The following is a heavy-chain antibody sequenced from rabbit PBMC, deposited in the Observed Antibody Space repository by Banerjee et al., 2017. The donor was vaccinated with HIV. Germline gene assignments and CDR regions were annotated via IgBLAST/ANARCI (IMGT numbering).Heavy chain of an antibody. CDR1: GFSFSSNYW. Sequence: QEQLVESGGGLVKPEGSLTLTCTASGFSFSSNYWICWVRQAPGKGLEWIACIFTSSAGTSYASWAKGRFTISKTSSTTVTLQMTSLTAADTATYFCASGYSDVYFNLWGQGTLVTVS. J-gene: IGHJ4*01. D-gene: IGHD1-1*01. V-gene: IGHV1S45*01. CDR3: ASGYSDVYFNL. CDR2: IFTSSAGT.